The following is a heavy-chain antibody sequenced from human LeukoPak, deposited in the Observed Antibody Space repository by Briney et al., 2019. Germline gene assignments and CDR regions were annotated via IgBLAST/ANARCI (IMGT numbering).Heavy chain of an antibody. J-gene: IGHJ4*02. Sequence: PGGSLRLSCAASGFTFSSYWMLWVRQAPGKGLVWVSRIYSDGSSTSYAASVKGRFTISRDNAKNTLYLQMNSLRAEDTAVYYCAREDEYSSSSGIDYWGQGTLVTVSS. CDR1: GFTFSSYW. V-gene: IGHV3-74*01. CDR2: IYSDGSST. D-gene: IGHD6-6*01. CDR3: AREDEYSSSSGIDY.